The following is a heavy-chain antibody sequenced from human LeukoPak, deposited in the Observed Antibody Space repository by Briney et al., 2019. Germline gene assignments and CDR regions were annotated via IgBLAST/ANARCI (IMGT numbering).Heavy chain of an antibody. CDR3: ARGDYDFWSGYYYFDY. Sequence: SETLSLTCAVYGGSFSGYYWSWIRQPLGKGLEWIGEINHSGSTNYNPSLKSRVTISVDTSKNQFSLKLSSVTAADTAVYYCARGDYDFWSGYYYFDYWGQGTLVTVSS. V-gene: IGHV4-34*01. D-gene: IGHD3-3*01. J-gene: IGHJ4*02. CDR1: GGSFSGYY. CDR2: INHSGST.